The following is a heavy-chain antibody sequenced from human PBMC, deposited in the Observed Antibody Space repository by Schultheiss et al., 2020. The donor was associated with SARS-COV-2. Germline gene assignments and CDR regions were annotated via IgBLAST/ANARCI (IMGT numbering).Heavy chain of an antibody. CDR3: ARNDLWGGSYYLDV. V-gene: IGHV3-66*01. CDR2: IYSGGST. D-gene: IGHD3-3*01. Sequence: GGSLRLSCAASGFTFSNAWMSWVRQAPGKGLEWVSVIYSGGSTYYADSVKGRFTISRDNAKNSLYLQMNSLRAEDTAVYYCARNDLWGGSYYLDVWGKGTTVTVSS. CDR1: GFTFSNAW. J-gene: IGHJ6*03.